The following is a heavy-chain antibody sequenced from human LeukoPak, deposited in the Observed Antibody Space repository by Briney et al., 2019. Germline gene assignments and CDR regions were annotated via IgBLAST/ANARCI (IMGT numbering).Heavy chain of an antibody. D-gene: IGHD4-17*01. V-gene: IGHV4-59*01. CDR1: GGSISSYY. Sequence: SETLSLTCTVSGGSISSYYWNWIRQPPGKGLEWIGYIYYTGSTNYNPSLKSRVTISVDTSKNQFSLKLSSVTAADTAVYYCAGDYGDYYFDFWGQGTLDTVSS. J-gene: IGHJ4*02. CDR2: IYYTGST. CDR3: AGDYGDYYFDF.